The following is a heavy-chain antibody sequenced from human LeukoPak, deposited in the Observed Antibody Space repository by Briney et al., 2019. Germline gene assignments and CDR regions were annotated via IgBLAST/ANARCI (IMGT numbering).Heavy chain of an antibody. V-gene: IGHV3-21*01. D-gene: IGHD5-24*01. J-gene: IGHJ6*02. CDR2: ISSSSSYI. CDR1: GFTFSSYS. Sequence: PGGSLRLSCAASGFTFSSYSMNWVRHAPGKGLEWVSSISSSSSYIYYADSVKGRFTISRDNAKNSLYLQMNSLRAEDTAVYYCARAVEMATSYYGMDVWGQGTTVTVSS. CDR3: ARAVEMATSYYGMDV.